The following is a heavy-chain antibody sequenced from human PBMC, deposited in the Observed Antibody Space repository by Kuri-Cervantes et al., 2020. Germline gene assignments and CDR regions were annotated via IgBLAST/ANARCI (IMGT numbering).Heavy chain of an antibody. CDR1: GYTFTSYG. D-gene: IGHD3-22*01. Sequence: ASVKVSCKASGYTFTSYGISWVRQAPGQGLEWMGWISAYSGNTNYAQKLQGRVTMTTDTSTSTAYMELRSLRSDDTAVYYCARQDYYDSSGYYYFDYWGQGTLVTVSS. J-gene: IGHJ4*02. CDR3: ARQDYYDSSGYYYFDY. V-gene: IGHV1-18*01. CDR2: ISAYSGNT.